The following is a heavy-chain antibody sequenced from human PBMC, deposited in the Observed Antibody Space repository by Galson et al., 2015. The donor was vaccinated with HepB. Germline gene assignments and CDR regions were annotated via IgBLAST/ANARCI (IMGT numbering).Heavy chain of an antibody. CDR2: IYYSGST. J-gene: IGHJ5*02. CDR3: ARQYYYDSSGYYLSP. V-gene: IGHV4-59*08. Sequence: ETLSLTCTVSGGSISSYYWSWIRQPPGKGLEWIGYIYYSGSTNYNPSLKSRVTISVDTSKNQFSLKLSSVTAADTAVYYCARQYYYDSSGYYLSPWGQGTLVTVSS. D-gene: IGHD3-22*01. CDR1: GGSISSYY.